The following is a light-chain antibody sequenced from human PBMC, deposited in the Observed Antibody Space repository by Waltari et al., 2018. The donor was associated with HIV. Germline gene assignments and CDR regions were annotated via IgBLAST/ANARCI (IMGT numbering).Light chain of an antibody. CDR1: ALPKKT. CDR2: QDS. V-gene: IGLV3-10*01. Sequence: SYELTQPPPVSVSPGQTARITCPGDALPKKTGYWYQQKSGQAPVLVIYQDSKRPSGISETFSGSSSGTVATLTITGAQVEHEADYYCYSTYSSGVSWVFGGGTKLTVL. J-gene: IGLJ3*02. CDR3: YSTYSSGVSWV.